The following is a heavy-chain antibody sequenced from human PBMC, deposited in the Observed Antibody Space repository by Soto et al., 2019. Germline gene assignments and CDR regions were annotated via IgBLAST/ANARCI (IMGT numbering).Heavy chain of an antibody. V-gene: IGHV4-59*08. CDR3: ARARANWGSFDY. Sequence: PSETLSLTCTVSGGSISSYYWSWIRQPPGKGLEWIGYIYYSGSTNYNPSLKSRVTISVDTSKNQFSLKLSSVTAADTAVYYCARARANWGSFDYWGQGTLVTVSS. J-gene: IGHJ4*02. D-gene: IGHD7-27*01. CDR1: GGSISSYY. CDR2: IYYSGST.